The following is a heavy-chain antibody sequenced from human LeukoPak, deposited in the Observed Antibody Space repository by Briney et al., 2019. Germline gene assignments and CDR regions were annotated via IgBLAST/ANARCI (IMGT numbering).Heavy chain of an antibody. CDR2: ISYDGSNK. CDR3: AVLGY. Sequence: PGKGLEWVAVISYDGSNKYYADSVKGRFTISRDNSKNTLYLQMNSLRAEDTAVYYCAVLGYWGQGTLVTVSS. V-gene: IGHV3-30-3*01. D-gene: IGHD3-3*02. J-gene: IGHJ4*02.